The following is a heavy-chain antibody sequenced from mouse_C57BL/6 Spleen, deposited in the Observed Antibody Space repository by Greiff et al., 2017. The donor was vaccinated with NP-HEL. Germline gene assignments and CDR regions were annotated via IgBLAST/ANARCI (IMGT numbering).Heavy chain of an antibody. CDR3: ASEPTRRAV. CDR2: ISYDGSN. V-gene: IGHV3-6*01. Sequence: EVQLQQSGPGLVKPSQSLSLTCSVTGYSITSGYYWNWIRQFPGNKLEWMGYISYDGSNNYNPSLKNRISITRDTSKNQFFLKLNSVTTEDTATYYGASEPTRRAVWGQGTLVTVSA. D-gene: IGHD3-3*01. CDR1: GYSITSGYY. J-gene: IGHJ3*01.